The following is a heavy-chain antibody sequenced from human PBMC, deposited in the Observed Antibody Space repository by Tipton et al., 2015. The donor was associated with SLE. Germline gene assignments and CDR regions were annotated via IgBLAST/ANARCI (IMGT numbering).Heavy chain of an antibody. V-gene: IGHV1-18*01. CDR3: ARDAGALEVGIRDAFDS. CDR2: ITAYNGNT. J-gene: IGHJ3*02. Sequence: QLVQSGAEVKKPGASVKVSCKASEYIFTDYYLHWLRQAPGQGLEWMGWITAYNGNTNYAQKLQGRVTMTTDTSTSTAYMELRSLRSDDPAVYYCARDAGALEVGIRDAFDSWGQATMVTGSS. D-gene: IGHD3-22*01. CDR1: EYIFTDYY.